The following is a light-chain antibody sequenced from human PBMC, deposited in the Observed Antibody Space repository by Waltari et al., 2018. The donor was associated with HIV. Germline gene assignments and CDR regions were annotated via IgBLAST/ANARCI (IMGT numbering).Light chain of an antibody. J-gene: IGKJ2*01. V-gene: IGKV2-30*01. CDR2: RVS. CDR1: QSLVYSDGNTY. CDR3: MQGTHWPPT. Sequence: DVVMTQPPLSLPVTLGQPASISCRSSQSLVYSDGNTYLNWFQQRPGQSQRRLINRVSKRDSGVPDRFSGSGSGTDFTLRISRVEAEDVAVYYCMQGTHWPPTFGQGTKLELK.